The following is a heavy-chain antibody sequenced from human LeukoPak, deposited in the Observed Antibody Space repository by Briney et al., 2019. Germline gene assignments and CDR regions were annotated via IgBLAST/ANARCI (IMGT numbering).Heavy chain of an antibody. CDR3: ARDQDSMGYYMDV. CDR1: GFTFSSYE. CDR2: INWNGGST. V-gene: IGHV3-20*04. D-gene: IGHD2/OR15-2a*01. J-gene: IGHJ6*03. Sequence: GGSLRLSCAASGFTFSSYEMNWVRQAPGKGLEWVSGINWNGGSTGYADSVKGRFTISRDNAKNSLYLQMNSLRAEDTALYYCARDQDSMGYYMDVWGKGTTVTVSS.